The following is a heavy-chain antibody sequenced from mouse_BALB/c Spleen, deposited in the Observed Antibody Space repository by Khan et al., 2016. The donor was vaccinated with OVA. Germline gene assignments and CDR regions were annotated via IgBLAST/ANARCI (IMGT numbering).Heavy chain of an antibody. CDR1: GYTFTDYN. J-gene: IGHJ3*01. CDR2: IFPNTGDT. D-gene: IGHD1-2*01. Sequence: VQLQQSGPELVKPGASVKISCKASGYTFTDYNMDWVKQTQGESLEWIGYIFPNTGDTGYNQKFKTKATLTVNSSSSTAYMELRSVPYDDPAVHFGARAGYGSFGCWGQGTLVAVSA. V-gene: IGHV1S29*02. CDR3: ARAGYGSFGC.